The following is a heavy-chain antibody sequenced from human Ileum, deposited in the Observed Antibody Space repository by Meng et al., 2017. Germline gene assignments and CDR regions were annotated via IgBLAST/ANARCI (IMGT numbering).Heavy chain of an antibody. CDR2: IRSKAYGGTT. J-gene: IGHJ6*02. Sequence: GGSLRLSCTASGFTFGDYAMSWFRQAPGKGLEWVGFIRSKAYGGTTEYAASVKGRFTISRDDSKSIAYLQMNSLKTEDTAVYYCTRQQWLDHYYYYYGMDVWGHGTTVTVSS. CDR1: GFTFGDYA. CDR3: TRQQWLDHYYYYYGMDV. D-gene: IGHD6-19*01. V-gene: IGHV3-49*03.